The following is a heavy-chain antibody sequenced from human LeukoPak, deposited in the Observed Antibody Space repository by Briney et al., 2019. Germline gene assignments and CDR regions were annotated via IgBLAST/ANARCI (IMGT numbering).Heavy chain of an antibody. V-gene: IGHV1-2*02. CDR3: ARDSYHYENSAETNHVFDI. D-gene: IGHD3-22*01. CDR1: GYTFTAFH. CDR2: INPNSGGT. Sequence: ASVKVSCKASGYTFTAFHIHWVRQAPGQGLEWLGWINPNSGGTNYVQKFQGRVTVTRDTSFNTAYMELSSLRSDDTAVYYCARDSYHYENSAETNHVFDIWGQGTMVTVSS. J-gene: IGHJ3*02.